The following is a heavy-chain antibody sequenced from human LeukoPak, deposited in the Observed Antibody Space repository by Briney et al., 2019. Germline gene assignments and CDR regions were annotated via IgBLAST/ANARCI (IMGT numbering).Heavy chain of an antibody. Sequence: ASVKVSCKASGYTFTSYYMHWVRQAPGQGLEWMGIINPSGGSTSYAQKFQGRVTMTRDTSTSTVYMELRSLRSEDTAVYYCARDGGVVVVPGAFDYWGQGTLVTVSS. CDR2: INPSGGST. CDR3: ARDGGVVVVPGAFDY. J-gene: IGHJ4*02. V-gene: IGHV1-46*01. CDR1: GYTFTSYY. D-gene: IGHD2-2*01.